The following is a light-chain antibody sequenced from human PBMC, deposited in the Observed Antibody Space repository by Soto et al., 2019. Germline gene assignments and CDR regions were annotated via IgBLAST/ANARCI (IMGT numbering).Light chain of an antibody. CDR2: AAS. CDR1: QCIYSY. Sequence: IGLTHSPASLSASLGERATITCRASQCIYSYLAWYQQKPGKAPKLLIYAASTMQSGAPARFSGSGSGTDFTLTISSLEPEDFAVYYCQHRNSYPLTFGQGTRLDIK. CDR3: QHRNSYPLT. V-gene: IGKV1-9*01. J-gene: IGKJ5*01.